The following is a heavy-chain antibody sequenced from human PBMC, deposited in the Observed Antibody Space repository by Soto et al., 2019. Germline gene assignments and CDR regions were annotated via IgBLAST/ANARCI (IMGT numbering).Heavy chain of an antibody. Sequence: PGGSLRLSCAASGFTFGDYTMHWVRQAPGKGLEWVSLISWDGGSTYYADSVKGRFTISRDNSKNSLYLQMNSLRTEDTALYYCATSPRGGSYYYGMDVWGQGTTVTVSS. V-gene: IGHV3-43*01. CDR2: ISWDGGST. CDR1: GFTFGDYT. CDR3: ATSPRGGSYYYGMDV. J-gene: IGHJ6*02. D-gene: IGHD5-12*01.